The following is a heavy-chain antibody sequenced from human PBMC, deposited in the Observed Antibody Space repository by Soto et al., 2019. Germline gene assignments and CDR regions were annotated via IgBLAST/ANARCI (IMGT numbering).Heavy chain of an antibody. V-gene: IGHV5-10-1*01. CDR2: IDPVDSYA. D-gene: IGHD6-13*01. J-gene: IGHJ5*02. CDR3: ARIESIARNWFDP. Sequence: GESLKISCKGSGFSFTNYWISWVRQVPGKGLEWMGNIDPVDSYANYSPSFQGHVTFSVDTSISTAFLHWSSLKASDSAIYFCARIESIARNWFDPWGQGTLVTSPQ. CDR1: GFSFTNYW.